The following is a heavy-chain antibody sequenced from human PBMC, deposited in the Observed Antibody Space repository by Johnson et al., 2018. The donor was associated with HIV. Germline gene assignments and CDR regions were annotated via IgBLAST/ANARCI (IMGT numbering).Heavy chain of an antibody. J-gene: IGHJ3*02. V-gene: IGHV3-74*03. CDR1: GFAFRTYW. Sequence: EVQLVESGGGLVQPGGSLRLSCAASGFAFRTYWMVWVRQVPGKRPVWVARIYNDGSRTTYADSVRGRFTISRDNAKNSLYLQMNSLRAEDTAVYYCARAYSYGVFDIWGQGTMVTVSS. CDR3: ARAYSYGVFDI. CDR2: IYNDGSRT. D-gene: IGHD5-18*01.